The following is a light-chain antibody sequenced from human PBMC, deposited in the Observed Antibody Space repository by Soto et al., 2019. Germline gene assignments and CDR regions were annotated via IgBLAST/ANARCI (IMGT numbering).Light chain of an antibody. J-gene: IGKJ4*01. CDR1: QSFRSSY. V-gene: IGKV3-20*01. CDR2: GAS. CDR3: QQYGSSPLT. Sequence: EIVLTQSPGTLSLSPGERATLSCRASQSFRSSYLAWYQQKPGQAPRLLIHGASSRATGIPDRFSGSGSGTDFTLTISRLEPEDFAVYYCQQYGSSPLTFGGGTKVEIK.